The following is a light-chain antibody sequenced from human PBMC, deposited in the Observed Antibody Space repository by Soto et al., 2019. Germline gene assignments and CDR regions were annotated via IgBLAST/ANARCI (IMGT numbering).Light chain of an antibody. CDR2: DVN. CDR1: SRDVGSYNS. CDR3: SSFTSSTSYV. Sequence: QSALTQPASVSGSPGQSIAISCTGTSRDVGSYNSVSWYQQYPGKAPKLMIHDVNNRPSGNSDRYSGSKSGNTAYLTISGLLSEDEADYYCSSFTSSTSYVFGTGTKVTV. J-gene: IGLJ1*01. V-gene: IGLV2-14*03.